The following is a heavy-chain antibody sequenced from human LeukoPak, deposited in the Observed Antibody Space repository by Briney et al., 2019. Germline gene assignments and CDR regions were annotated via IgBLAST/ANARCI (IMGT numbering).Heavy chain of an antibody. CDR2: IYYSGST. CDR1: GGSISSSSYY. V-gene: IGHV4-61*01. D-gene: IGHD1-26*01. J-gene: IGHJ6*03. CDR3: SGSYLYSYYYYMDV. Sequence: PSETLSLTCTVSGGSISSSSYYWSWIRQPPGKGLEWIGYIYYSGSTNYNPSLKSRVTISVDTSKNQFSLKLSSVTAADTAVYYCSGSYLYSYYYYMDVWGKGTTVTISS.